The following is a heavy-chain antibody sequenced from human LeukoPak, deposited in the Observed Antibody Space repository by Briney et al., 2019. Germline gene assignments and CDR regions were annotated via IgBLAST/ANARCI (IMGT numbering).Heavy chain of an antibody. Sequence: KSGGSLRLSCAASGFNYSSYTMNWVRQAPGMGLEWLSYISASRGITYYADSVKGRFTISRDNAKNSLYLQMNSLRAEDTAVYYCVRGSLASGVAVYYYYYLDVWGKGTTVTVSS. V-gene: IGHV3-48*01. CDR2: ISASRGIT. J-gene: IGHJ6*03. D-gene: IGHD3-3*01. CDR3: VRGSLASGVAVYYYYYLDV. CDR1: GFNYSSYT.